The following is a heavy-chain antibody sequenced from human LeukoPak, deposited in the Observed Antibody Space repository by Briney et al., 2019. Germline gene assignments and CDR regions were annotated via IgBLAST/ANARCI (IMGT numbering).Heavy chain of an antibody. V-gene: IGHV4-59*08. J-gene: IGHJ4*02. CDR1: GGSISTYY. Sequence: SETLSLTCTVSGGSISTYYWNWIRQPQAQGLELMGIIYDRESTNYTPSLTSRVTLSVDTSKTQFSLKFRSVTAAATAVYYCAGTMKLGDGSGTYFAFDYWGQGTLVTVSS. D-gene: IGHD3-10*01. CDR2: IYDREST. CDR3: AGTMKLGDGSGTYFAFDY.